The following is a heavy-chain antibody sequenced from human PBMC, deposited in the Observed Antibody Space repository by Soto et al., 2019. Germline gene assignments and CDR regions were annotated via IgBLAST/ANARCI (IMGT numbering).Heavy chain of an antibody. CDR2: MLNDGLNK. CDR3: PREIGGRDATCLRPVNYFCSGMDV. CDR1: GFTFRNYA. J-gene: IGHJ6*02. V-gene: IGHV3-30*03. Sequence: HPVESRRLACAASGFTFRNYAFHWVRQAPGKGVEWVAIMLNDGLNKYYADSVKGRFTISRDNSKNTLFLQMNTLRAEDTAVYFCPREIGGRDATCLRPVNYFCSGMDVWVQWTRVT. D-gene: IGHD4-4*01.